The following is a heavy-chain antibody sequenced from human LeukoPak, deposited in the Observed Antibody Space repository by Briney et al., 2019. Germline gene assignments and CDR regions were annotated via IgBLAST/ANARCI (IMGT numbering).Heavy chain of an antibody. Sequence: QPGGSLRLSCAASGFTFSSYGMHWVRQAPGKGLEWVAFIRYDGSNKYYADSVKGRFTISRDNSKNTLYLQMNSLRAEDTAVYYCAKGGVPVEMATIEMWGQGTLVTVSS. CDR2: IRYDGSNK. CDR3: AKGGVPVEMATIEM. D-gene: IGHD5-24*01. J-gene: IGHJ4*02. V-gene: IGHV3-30*02. CDR1: GFTFSSYG.